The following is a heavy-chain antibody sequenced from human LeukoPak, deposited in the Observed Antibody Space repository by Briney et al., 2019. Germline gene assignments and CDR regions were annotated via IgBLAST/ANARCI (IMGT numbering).Heavy chain of an antibody. CDR2: ISGSGGST. CDR3: AKGPRGLTGEMWHFDY. V-gene: IGHV3-23*01. Sequence: GGSLRLSCAASGFTFSSYAMSWVRQAPGKGLEWVSAISGSGGSTYYADSVKGRFTISRDNSKNTLYLQMNSLRAEDTAVYYCAKGPRGLTGEMWHFDYWGQGTLVTVSS. CDR1: GFTFSSYA. D-gene: IGHD7-27*01. J-gene: IGHJ4*02.